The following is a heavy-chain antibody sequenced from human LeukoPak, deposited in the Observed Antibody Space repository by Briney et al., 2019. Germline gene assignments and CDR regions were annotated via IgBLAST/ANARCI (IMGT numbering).Heavy chain of an antibody. J-gene: IGHJ5*02. CDR3: ARRIVAGATNSHWFDP. D-gene: IGHD2-21*01. V-gene: IGHV4-4*09. CDR2: IYPSGGT. CDR1: RGPIHSYY. Sequence: SETLSLTCTVSRGPIHSYYWSWIRLPPGKGLEWIGYIYPSGGTHYNPSLLSRVSMSVDTSKNQFSLKVRSATAADTAVYFCARRIVAGATNSHWFDPWGQGTLVTVSS.